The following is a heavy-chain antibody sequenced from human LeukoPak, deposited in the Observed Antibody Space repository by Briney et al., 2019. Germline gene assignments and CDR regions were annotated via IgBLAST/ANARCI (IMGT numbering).Heavy chain of an antibody. Sequence: GGSLRLSCAASGFTFDDYGMSWVRQAPGKGLEWVSNINWNGGSTGYADSVRGRFTISRDNAKNSLYLQMNSLRAEDTALYYCARDIVLIAVAVRGSFDIWGQGTMVTVSS. CDR1: GFTFDDYG. CDR2: INWNGGST. J-gene: IGHJ3*02. CDR3: ARDIVLIAVAVRGSFDI. D-gene: IGHD6-19*01. V-gene: IGHV3-20*04.